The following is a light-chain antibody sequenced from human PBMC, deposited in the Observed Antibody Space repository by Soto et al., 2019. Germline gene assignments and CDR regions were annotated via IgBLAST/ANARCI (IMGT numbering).Light chain of an antibody. J-gene: IGKJ2*01. Sequence: EIVMTQSPATLSVSPGERATLSCRASQSVSSNLAWDQQKPGQAPRLLIYGASTRATGIPARFSGSGSGTEVTLSINSPPSENFAVYSWQEDNNWPPYTFGQGTKLEIK. CDR3: QEDNNWPPYT. V-gene: IGKV3-15*01. CDR2: GAS. CDR1: QSVSSN.